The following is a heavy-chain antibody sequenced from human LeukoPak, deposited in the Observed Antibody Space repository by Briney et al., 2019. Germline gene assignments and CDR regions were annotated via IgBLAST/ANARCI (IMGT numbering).Heavy chain of an antibody. V-gene: IGHV4-39*07. CDR3: ARVRGYDLWSGYYTGMENYYMDV. J-gene: IGHJ6*03. D-gene: IGHD3-3*01. CDR2: IYYSGST. Sequence: SETLSLTCTVSGGSISSSSYYWGWIRQPPGKGLEWIGSIYYSGSTYYNPSLKSRVTISVDTSKNQFSLKLSSVTAADTAVYYCARVRGYDLWSGYYTGMENYYMDVWGKGTTVTVSS. CDR1: GGSISSSSYY.